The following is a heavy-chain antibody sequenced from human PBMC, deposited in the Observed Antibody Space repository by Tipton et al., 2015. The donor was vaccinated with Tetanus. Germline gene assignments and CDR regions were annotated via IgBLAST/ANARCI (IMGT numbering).Heavy chain of an antibody. Sequence: QSGPEVKKPGSSVKVSCKASGGTFSSYAISWVRQAPGQGLEWMGGIIPIFGTANYAQKFQGRVTITADESTSTAYMELSSLRSEDTAVYYCARDHQHGVDQHGMDVWGQGTTVTVSS. CDR3: ARDHQHGVDQHGMDV. CDR1: GGTFSSYA. D-gene: IGHD2-8*01. J-gene: IGHJ6*02. CDR2: IIPIFGTA. V-gene: IGHV1-69*01.